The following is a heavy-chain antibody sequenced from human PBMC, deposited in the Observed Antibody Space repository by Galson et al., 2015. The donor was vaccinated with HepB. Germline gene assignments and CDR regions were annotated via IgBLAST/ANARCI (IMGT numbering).Heavy chain of an antibody. Sequence: SVKVSCKASGYTFTTYGISWVRQAPGQGLEWMGWISAYNSNTNYAQNGNTKYAQKLQGRVTMTTDTSTSTAYMEMRSLRSDDTAVYYCALSRDGYNWGYWGQGTLVTVSS. D-gene: IGHD5-24*01. CDR1: GYTFTTYG. J-gene: IGHJ4*02. CDR3: ALSRDGYNWGY. CDR2: ISAYNSNTNYAQNGNT. V-gene: IGHV1-18*04.